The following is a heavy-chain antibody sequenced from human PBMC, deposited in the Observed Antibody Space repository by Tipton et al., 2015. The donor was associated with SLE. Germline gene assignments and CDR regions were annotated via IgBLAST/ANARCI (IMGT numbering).Heavy chain of an antibody. CDR3: ASFDCSGGICQSFDY. CDR1: GGSISSDYYY. J-gene: IGHJ4*02. CDR2: IYYSGNT. V-gene: IGHV4-39*07. D-gene: IGHD2-8*02. Sequence: LRLSCTVSGGSISSDYYYWGWIRQPPGKGLEWIGSIYYSGNTYYNPSLKSRVTISVDTSKNQFSLNLSSVTAADTAIYYCASFDCSGGICQSFDYWGQGTLVTVSS.